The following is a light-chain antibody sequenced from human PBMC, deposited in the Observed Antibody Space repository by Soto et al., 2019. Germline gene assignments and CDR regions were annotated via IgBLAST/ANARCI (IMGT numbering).Light chain of an antibody. V-gene: IGKV3-15*01. CDR1: QNVSSN. CDR2: GAS. Sequence: EIVMTQSPATLSVSPGDRATLYCRAGQNVSSNLAWYQQKFGQAPTLLIYGASTRATGIPARFSGSGSGTEFSLTISSLQSEDFAVYYCQQYDNWPPLTFGGWTKVEIK. J-gene: IGKJ4*01. CDR3: QQYDNWPPLT.